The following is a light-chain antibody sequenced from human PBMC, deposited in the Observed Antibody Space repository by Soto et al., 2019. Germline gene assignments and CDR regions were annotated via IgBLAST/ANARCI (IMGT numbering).Light chain of an antibody. Sequence: QSVLTQPPSVSAAPGQKVTISCSGSSSNIGDDYVSWYQQLPGTAPKLLIYDNNERPSGIPDRFSGSKSGTSATLDITGLQTGDEADYYCGRWDSSLSAGVFGGGTKLTVL. CDR1: SSNIGDDY. CDR2: DNN. V-gene: IGLV1-51*01. J-gene: IGLJ2*01. CDR3: GRWDSSLSAGV.